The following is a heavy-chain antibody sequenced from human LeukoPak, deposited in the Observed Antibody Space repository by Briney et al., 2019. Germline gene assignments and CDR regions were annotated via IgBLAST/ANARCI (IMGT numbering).Heavy chain of an antibody. V-gene: IGHV1-8*01. J-gene: IGHJ4*02. D-gene: IGHD3-10*01. CDR1: GYTFTSYD. CDR2: MNPNSGNT. Sequence: ASVKVSFKASGYTFTSYDINWVRQATGQGLEWMGWMNPNSGNTGYAQKFQGKVTMTGNTSISTAYMELSSLRSEDTAVYYCARGGVRGVGEAHYWGQGTLVTVSS. CDR3: ARGGVRGVGEAHY.